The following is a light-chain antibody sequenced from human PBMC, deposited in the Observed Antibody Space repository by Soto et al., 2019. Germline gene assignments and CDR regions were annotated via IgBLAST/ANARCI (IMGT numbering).Light chain of an antibody. J-gene: IGLJ1*01. CDR1: SSDVVTYNL. V-gene: IGLV2-23*03. CDR2: EGS. Sequence: LTQPASVSGSPGQSISISCTGPSSDVVTYNLVSWYQQHPGKAPTVLIYEGSKRPSGVSNRFSGSKSGNTASLTISGLQTEDEADYYCYSFAGSTTFSYVFGPGTKVTVL. CDR3: YSFAGSTTFSYV.